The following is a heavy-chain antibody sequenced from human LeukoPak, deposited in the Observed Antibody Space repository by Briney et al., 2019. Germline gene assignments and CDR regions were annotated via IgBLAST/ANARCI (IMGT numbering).Heavy chain of an antibody. V-gene: IGHV4-34*01. CDR3: ARDQSHYGSGSYYSAYYYFAMDA. CDR2: INHSGST. J-gene: IGHJ6*02. Sequence: KTSETLSLTCAVYGGSFSGYYWSWIRQPPGKGLEWIGEINHSGSTDYNPSLKSRLSMSVDTSRNQFSLMLTSVTAADTAVYYCARDQSHYGSGSYYSAYYYFAMDAWGQGTTVTVSS. CDR1: GGSFSGYY. D-gene: IGHD3-10*01.